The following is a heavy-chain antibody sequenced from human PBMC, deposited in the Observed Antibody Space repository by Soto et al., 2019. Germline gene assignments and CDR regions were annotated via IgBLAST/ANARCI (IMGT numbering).Heavy chain of an antibody. CDR2: IYYSGST. D-gene: IGHD2-2*01. J-gene: IGHJ5*02. Sequence: SETLSLTCTVSGGSISSYYWSWIRQPPGKGLEWIGYIYYSGSTNYSPSLKSRVTISVDTSKNQFSLKLSSVTAADTAVYYCARDQVPAALLGSFDPWGQGTLVTVSS. V-gene: IGHV4-59*01. CDR1: GGSISSYY. CDR3: ARDQVPAALLGSFDP.